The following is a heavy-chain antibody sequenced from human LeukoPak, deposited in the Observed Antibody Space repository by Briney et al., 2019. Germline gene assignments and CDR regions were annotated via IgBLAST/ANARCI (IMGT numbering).Heavy chain of an antibody. V-gene: IGHV2-5*01. Sequence: SGPTLVKPTQTLTLTCTFSGFSLSTSGVGVGWIRQPPGKALEWLALIYWNDDKRYSPSLKSRLTITKDTSKNQVVLTMTNMDPVDTATYYCAHSSLVMWLRSKYYFDYWGQGTLVTVSS. CDR1: GFSLSTSGVG. CDR2: IYWNDDK. J-gene: IGHJ4*02. D-gene: IGHD5-12*01. CDR3: AHSSLVMWLRSKYYFDY.